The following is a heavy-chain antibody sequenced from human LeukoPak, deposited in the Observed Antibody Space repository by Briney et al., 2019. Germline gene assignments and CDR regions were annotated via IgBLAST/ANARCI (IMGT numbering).Heavy chain of an antibody. D-gene: IGHD5-24*01. V-gene: IGHV1-69*04. CDR3: ARDSSRDGYSPWGFDI. CDR1: GGTFSSYA. Sequence: SVKVSCKASGGTFSSYAISWVRQAPGQGLEWMGRIIPVLDITSSAQSFQDRVTITADKSTSTAYMELESLRPEDTAVYYCARDSSRDGYSPWGFDIWGQGTMVTVSS. CDR2: IIPVLDIT. J-gene: IGHJ3*02.